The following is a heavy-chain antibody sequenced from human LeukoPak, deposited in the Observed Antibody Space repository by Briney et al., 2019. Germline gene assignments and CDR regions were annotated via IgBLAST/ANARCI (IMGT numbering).Heavy chain of an antibody. V-gene: IGHV3-23*01. CDR3: ARKSRGLYYIDY. Sequence: GGSLRLSCAASGFTFSSYAMSWVREAPGKGLEWVSAISGSGGSTYYADSVKGRFTISRDNSKNTLYLQMNSLRAEDTAVYYCARKSRGLYYIDYWGQGTLVTVSS. CDR2: ISGSGGST. CDR1: GFTFSSYA. J-gene: IGHJ4*02. D-gene: IGHD3-10*01.